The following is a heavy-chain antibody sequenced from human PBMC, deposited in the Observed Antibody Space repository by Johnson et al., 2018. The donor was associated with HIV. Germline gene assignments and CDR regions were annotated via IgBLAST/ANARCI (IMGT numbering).Heavy chain of an antibody. CDR1: GFTFDDYA. CDR2: ISWNSGRI. CDR3: SKETRDSRSAFDI. Sequence: QLVESGGGVVQPGGSLRLSCAASGFTFDDYAMHWVRQAPGKGLEWVSGISWNSGRIGYADSAKGRFTISRDNSKKTLFRQMNYLRAEDTAVYFWSKETRDSRSAFDIWGQGTMVTVSS. J-gene: IGHJ3*02. V-gene: IGHV3-9*01. D-gene: IGHD3-22*01.